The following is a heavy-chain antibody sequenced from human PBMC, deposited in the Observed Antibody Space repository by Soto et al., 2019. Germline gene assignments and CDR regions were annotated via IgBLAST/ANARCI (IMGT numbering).Heavy chain of an antibody. D-gene: IGHD3-16*01. CDR1: GLTLSDWW. Sequence: GGSLRLSCAASGLTLSDWWVHWVRQTPGKGLEWVSSINRDSTVIKYADSVKGRFTISRDNARNSLSLQMNSLRAEDTAVYYCLNGDYYVGPGTLVTVSS. J-gene: IGHJ4*02. V-gene: IGHV3-48*01. CDR3: LNGDYY. CDR2: INRDSTVI.